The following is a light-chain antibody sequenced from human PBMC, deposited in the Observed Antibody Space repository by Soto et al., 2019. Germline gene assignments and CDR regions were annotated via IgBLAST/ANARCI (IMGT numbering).Light chain of an antibody. V-gene: IGKV1-27*01. Sequence: DIQMTQSPSSLSASVGDRVTITCRASQGISNYLAWYQQKPGEAPKLLMYGASTLQSGVTSRFSGSGSGTDFTLTISSLQPEDVATYYCQKYNSAPKAFGQGTKVEIK. CDR3: QKYNSAPKA. CDR1: QGISNY. CDR2: GAS. J-gene: IGKJ1*01.